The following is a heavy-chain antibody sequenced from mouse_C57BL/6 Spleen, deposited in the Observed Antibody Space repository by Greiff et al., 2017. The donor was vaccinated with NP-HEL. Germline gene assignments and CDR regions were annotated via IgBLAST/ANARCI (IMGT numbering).Heavy chain of an antibody. CDR3: VRSYGSSPFAY. CDR1: GFSFNTYA. Sequence: EVKLMESGGGLVQPKGSLKLSCAASGFSFNTYAMNWVRQAPGKGLEWVARIRSKSNNYATYYADSVKDRFTISRDDSESMLYLQMNNLKTEDTAMYYCVRSYGSSPFAYWGQGTLVTVSA. V-gene: IGHV10-1*01. D-gene: IGHD1-1*01. CDR2: IRSKSNNYAT. J-gene: IGHJ3*01.